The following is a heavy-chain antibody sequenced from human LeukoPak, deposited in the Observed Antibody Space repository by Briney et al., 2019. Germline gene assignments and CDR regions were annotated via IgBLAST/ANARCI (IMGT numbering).Heavy chain of an antibody. CDR3: ARGGVALSGFEY. Sequence: SETLSLTCSVSGGSISSYYWSWIRQPPGKGLEWIGYIYYSGTTNYNPSLKSRVTISVDTSKNQFSLKLSSVTAADTAVYYCARGGVALSGFEYWGQGTLVTVSS. J-gene: IGHJ4*02. CDR1: GGSISSYY. CDR2: IYYSGTT. V-gene: IGHV4-59*01. D-gene: IGHD3-3*01.